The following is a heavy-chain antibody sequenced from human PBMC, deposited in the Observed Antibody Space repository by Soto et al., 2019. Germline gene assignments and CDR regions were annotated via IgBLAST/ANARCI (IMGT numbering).Heavy chain of an antibody. D-gene: IGHD5-18*01. J-gene: IGHJ3*01. V-gene: IGHV5-51*01. CDR1: GYTYVNYW. CDR2: IYPSDSDT. CDR3: ARLAVDTAMAPDTFDF. Sequence: HGESLKISCQGSGYTYVNYWIGWVRQMPGKGLECMGIIYPSDSDTRYSPSFQGQVSISADKSTGTAYLQWSSLKVADTAIYYCARLAVDTAMAPDTFDFWGQGTMVTVSS.